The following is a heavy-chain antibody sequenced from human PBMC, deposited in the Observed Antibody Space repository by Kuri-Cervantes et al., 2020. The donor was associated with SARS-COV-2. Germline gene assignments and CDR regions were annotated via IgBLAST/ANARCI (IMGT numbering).Heavy chain of an antibody. D-gene: IGHD3-22*01. CDR2: IRSSRSTI. CDR1: GFTISSYE. CDR3: AKDTYDSSGYFGSGNEYAMAF. Sequence: SVPACGFTISSYEMNWDRQAPGEGLECVSYIRSSRSTIYYADSVKGRFTISRDNAKKSLYLQMNSLRAEDTAVYYCAKDTYDSSGYFGSGNEYAMAFWGERPVVTVSS. V-gene: IGHV3-48*03. J-gene: IGHJ4*01.